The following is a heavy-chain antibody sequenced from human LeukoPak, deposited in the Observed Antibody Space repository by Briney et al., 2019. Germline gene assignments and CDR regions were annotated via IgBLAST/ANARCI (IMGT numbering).Heavy chain of an antibody. Sequence: PGGSLRLSCAASGFTFSSYSMNWVRQAPGKGLEWVSFISSSSSYIYYADSVKGRFTISRDNAQNSLYLQMNSLRAEDTAVYYCARGVDTAMVPFDYWGQGTLVTVSS. J-gene: IGHJ4*02. D-gene: IGHD5-18*01. CDR1: GFTFSSYS. V-gene: IGHV3-21*01. CDR2: ISSSSSYI. CDR3: ARGVDTAMVPFDY.